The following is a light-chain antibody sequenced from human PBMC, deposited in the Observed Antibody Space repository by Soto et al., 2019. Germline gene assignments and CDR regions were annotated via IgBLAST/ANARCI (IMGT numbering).Light chain of an antibody. J-gene: IGKJ4*01. V-gene: IGKV3-11*01. CDR1: QSVSNY. CDR2: DAS. CDR3: QQRSSWPLLT. Sequence: EIVLTQSPATLSLSPGERATLSCRASQSVSNYLAWFQQKPGQAPRLLIYDASNTATGIPARFSGSGSGTDFTLTISSLEPEDFAVYCCQQRSSWPLLTFGGGTKVEI.